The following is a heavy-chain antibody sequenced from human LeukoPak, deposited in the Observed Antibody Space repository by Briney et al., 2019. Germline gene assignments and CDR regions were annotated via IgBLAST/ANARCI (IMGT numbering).Heavy chain of an antibody. D-gene: IGHD6-19*01. V-gene: IGHV3-7*03. CDR1: GFTFSSYW. Sequence: GGSLRLSCAASGFTFSSYWMNWVRQAPGKGLEWVATKKQDGRDKYYVDSVKGRFTISRDDAKNSLYLQMNSLRVEDTAVYHCVRYFTAVAPTLRLDYWGQGTLVTVSS. CDR2: KKQDGRDK. J-gene: IGHJ4*02. CDR3: VRYFTAVAPTLRLDY.